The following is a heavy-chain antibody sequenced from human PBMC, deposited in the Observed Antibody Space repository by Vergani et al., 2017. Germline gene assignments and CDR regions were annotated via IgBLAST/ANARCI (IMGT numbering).Heavy chain of an antibody. CDR3: ARLTHGGQLAVY. V-gene: IGHV4-39*01. J-gene: IGHJ4*02. CDR2: IYYSGST. Sequence: QLQLQESGPGLVKPSETLSLTCTVSGGSISSSSYYWGWIRQPPGKGLEWIGSIYYSGSTYYNPSLKSRVTISVDTSKNQFSLKLSSVSAADTAVYYCARLTHGGQLAVYWGQGTLVTVSS. CDR1: GGSISSSSYY. D-gene: IGHD6-13*01.